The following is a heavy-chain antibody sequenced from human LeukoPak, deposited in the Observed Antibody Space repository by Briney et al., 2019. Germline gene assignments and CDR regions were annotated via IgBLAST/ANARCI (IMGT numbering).Heavy chain of an antibody. CDR2: INSDGSST. CDR1: GFSFSTTW. V-gene: IGHV3-74*01. Sequence: GGSLRLSCAASGFSFSTTWMHWVRQVPGKGLVWISRINSDGSSTIYADSVKGRFTISRDNSKNTLYLQMNSLRAEDTAVYYCAKAYYVWGSIYDHWGQGTLVTVSS. D-gene: IGHD3-16*01. J-gene: IGHJ4*02. CDR3: AKAYYVWGSIYDH.